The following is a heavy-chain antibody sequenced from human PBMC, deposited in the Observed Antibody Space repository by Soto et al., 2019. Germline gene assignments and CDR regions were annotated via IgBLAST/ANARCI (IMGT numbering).Heavy chain of an antibody. Sequence: SETLSLTCAVYGVSFSGYYWSWIRQPPGKGLEWIGEINHSGSTNYNPSLRSRVTISVDTSKNQFSLKLSSVTAADTAVYYCAISHGTLWFGELLFDYWGQGTLVTVS. CDR3: AISHGTLWFGELLFDY. CDR1: GVSFSGYY. D-gene: IGHD3-10*01. J-gene: IGHJ4*02. V-gene: IGHV4-34*01. CDR2: INHSGST.